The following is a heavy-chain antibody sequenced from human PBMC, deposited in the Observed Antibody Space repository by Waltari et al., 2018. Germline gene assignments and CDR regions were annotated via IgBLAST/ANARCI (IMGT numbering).Heavy chain of an antibody. CDR3: ARNLKYYYDSSAQSY. Sequence: QVQLVESGGGVVQPGRSLRLSCAASGLPFSRDGMHWVRQAPGKGLEGVAVISYDGXXKYYADSVKGRFTISRDNSKNTLYLQMNSLRAEDTAVYYCARNLKYYYDSSAQSYWGQGTLVTVSS. V-gene: IGHV3-30*03. D-gene: IGHD3-22*01. CDR2: ISYDGXXK. J-gene: IGHJ4*02. CDR1: GLPFSRDG.